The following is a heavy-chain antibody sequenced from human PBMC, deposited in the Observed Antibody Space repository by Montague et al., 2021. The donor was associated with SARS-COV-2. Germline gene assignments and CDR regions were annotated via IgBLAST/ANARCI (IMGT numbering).Heavy chain of an antibody. CDR2: INHSGST. Sequence: SETLSLTCAVYGGSFSGYYWSWIRQPPGKGLEWIGEINHSGSTKXXSSLKSRVTISADTSKKQFSLKMSSVTAADTAVYYCARGWFSPMLVVVIRGPFDYWGQGALVTVSS. CDR1: GGSFSGYY. CDR3: ARGWFSPMLVVVIRGPFDY. V-gene: IGHV4-34*01. D-gene: IGHD3-22*01. J-gene: IGHJ4*02.